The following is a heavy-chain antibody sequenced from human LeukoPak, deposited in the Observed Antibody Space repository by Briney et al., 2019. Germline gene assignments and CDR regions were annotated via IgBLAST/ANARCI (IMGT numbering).Heavy chain of an antibody. D-gene: IGHD2-15*01. V-gene: IGHV4-59*01. CDR2: IYYSGST. J-gene: IGHJ5*02. CDR3: ARGGRYCSGGSCYSGNWFDP. Sequence: SETLSLTCTVSGGSISSYYWSWIRQPPGKGLEWIGYIYYSGSTNYNPSLKSRVTMSVDTSKNQFSLKLSSVTAADTAVYYCARGGRYCSGGSCYSGNWFDPWGQGTLVTVSS. CDR1: GGSISSYY.